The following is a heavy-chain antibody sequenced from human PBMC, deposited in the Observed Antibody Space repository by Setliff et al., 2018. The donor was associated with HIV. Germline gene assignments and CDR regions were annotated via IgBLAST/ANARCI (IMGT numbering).Heavy chain of an antibody. CDR2: INHSGST. Sequence: SETLSLTCAVYGGSFSGYYWSWSRQPPGKGLEWMGEINHSGSTNYNPSLKSRVTISVATSKNQFSLKLSSVIAADTAVYYCARELLRSWDGSENSYKPYYFDYWGQGTLVTVSS. D-gene: IGHD3-10*01. CDR3: ARELLRSWDGSENSYKPYYFDY. J-gene: IGHJ4*02. V-gene: IGHV4-34*01. CDR1: GGSFSGYY.